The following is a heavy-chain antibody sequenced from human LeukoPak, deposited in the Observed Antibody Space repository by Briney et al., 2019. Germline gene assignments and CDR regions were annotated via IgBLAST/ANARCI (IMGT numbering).Heavy chain of an antibody. CDR3: ARAPSEIGGYYPEYFRH. J-gene: IGHJ1*01. CDR1: GFTFCSYW. Sequence: GGSLRLSCAASGFTFCSYWMHWVRQAPGKGLVWVSRIKSDGSTRYADSVKGRFTVSRDNAKNTVSLQMNSLRAEDTVVYYCARAPSEIGGYYPEYFRHWGQGTLVIVSS. CDR2: IKSDGST. D-gene: IGHD3-22*01. V-gene: IGHV3-74*01.